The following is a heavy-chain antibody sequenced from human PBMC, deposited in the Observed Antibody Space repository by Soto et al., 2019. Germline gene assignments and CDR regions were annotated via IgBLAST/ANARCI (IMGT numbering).Heavy chain of an antibody. CDR1: GYTFTSYD. J-gene: IGHJ6*02. Sequence: ASVKVSCKASGYTFTSYDINWERQATGQGLEWRGWMNPNSGNTGYAQKFQGRVTMTRNTSISTAYMELSSLRSEDTAVYYCARVYSSSWYYYYGMDVWGQGTTVTVSS. V-gene: IGHV1-8*01. D-gene: IGHD6-13*01. CDR3: ARVYSSSWYYYYGMDV. CDR2: MNPNSGNT.